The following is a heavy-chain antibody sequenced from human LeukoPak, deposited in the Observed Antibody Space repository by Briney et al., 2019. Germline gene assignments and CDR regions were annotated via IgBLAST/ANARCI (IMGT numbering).Heavy chain of an antibody. J-gene: IGHJ4*02. CDR3: ARGENYYDSSGYPYYFDY. CDR1: GDSVSSNSAA. CDR2: TYYRSKWYN. D-gene: IGHD3-22*01. Sequence: SQTLSLTCAISGDSVSSNSAAWNWIRQSPSRGLEWLGRTYYRSKWYNDYAVSVKSRITINPDTSKNQFSLQLNSVTPEDTTVYYCARGENYYDSSGYPYYFDYWGQGTLVTVSS. V-gene: IGHV6-1*01.